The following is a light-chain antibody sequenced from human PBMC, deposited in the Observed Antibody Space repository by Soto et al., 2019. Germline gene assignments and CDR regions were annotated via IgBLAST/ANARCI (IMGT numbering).Light chain of an antibody. J-gene: IGLJ3*02. CDR1: SGHNSYA. CDR2: LNSDGSH. CDR3: QTWSTDIRV. Sequence: QLVLTQPPSASASLGAWVNLTCTLSSGHNSYAIAWHQQQPEKGPRYLMKLNSDGSHSKGDGIPDRFSGSSSGAERYLTISSLQSEDEADYYCQTWSTDIRVFGGGTKLTVL. V-gene: IGLV4-69*01.